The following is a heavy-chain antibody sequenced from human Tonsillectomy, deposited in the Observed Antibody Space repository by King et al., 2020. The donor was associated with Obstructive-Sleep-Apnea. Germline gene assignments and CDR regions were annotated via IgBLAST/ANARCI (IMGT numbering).Heavy chain of an antibody. V-gene: IGHV3-48*04. CDR2: MSSSTSTI. D-gene: IGHD3-16*01. J-gene: IGHJ3*01. CDR3: ATGGPDAFDF. Sequence: VQLVESGGGLVQPVGALRLSCAASGITFSSYSMNWVRQAPGKGLEWVSYMSSSTSTIYYADSVKGRFTISRDNAKNSLYLQMNSLRAEDTAVYYCATGGPDAFDFWGRGTMVTVSS. CDR1: GITFSSYS.